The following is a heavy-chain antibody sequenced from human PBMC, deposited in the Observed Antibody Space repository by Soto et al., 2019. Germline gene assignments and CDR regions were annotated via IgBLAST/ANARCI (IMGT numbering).Heavy chain of an antibody. CDR1: GFTFSTYV. J-gene: IGHJ4*02. V-gene: IGHV3-23*01. D-gene: IGHD6-6*01. CDR2: ISASGSNT. CDR3: AKSSATGIQAHRFDH. Sequence: GGSLRLSCAASGFTFSTYVMTWVRQAPGKGLEWVSGISASGSNTYYADSVIGRSTISRYNCKNTLYLQMDSLGVDDTAVYYCAKSSATGIQAHRFDHWGPGTLVTVSS.